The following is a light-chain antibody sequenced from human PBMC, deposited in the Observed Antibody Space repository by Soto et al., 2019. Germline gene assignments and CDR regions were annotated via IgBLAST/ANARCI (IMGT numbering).Light chain of an antibody. V-gene: IGKV3-15*01. CDR1: QSVSSN. Sequence: EIVKTQSPATLSVSPGERATLSCRASQSVSSNLAWYQQKPGQAPRLLIYRASTRATGIPARLSGSGSGTEFTLTISSLQSEDFAFYYCQQYNNWPPIITFGQGKRMEI. CDR3: QQYNNWPPIIT. J-gene: IGKJ5*01. CDR2: RAS.